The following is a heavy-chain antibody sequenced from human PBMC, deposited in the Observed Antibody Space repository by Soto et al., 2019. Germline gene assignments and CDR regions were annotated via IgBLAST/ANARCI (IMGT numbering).Heavy chain of an antibody. CDR1: VDSITTYY. D-gene: IGHD6-13*01. J-gene: IGHJ6*02. Sequence: SETLSLTCTVSVDSITTYYWSWIRQPAGKGLEWIGRIDASGNTNYNPSLNSRVTMSIDASKKQFSLKLTSVTAADTAIYYCARYSNNWFQTEGMDVWGQGTTVTVSS. CDR2: IDASGNT. CDR3: ARYSNNWFQTEGMDV. V-gene: IGHV4-4*07.